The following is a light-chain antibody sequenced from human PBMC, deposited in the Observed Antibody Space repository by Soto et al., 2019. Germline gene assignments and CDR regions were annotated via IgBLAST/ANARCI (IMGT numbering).Light chain of an antibody. CDR1: QSVSSNY. V-gene: IGKV3-20*01. CDR3: QQYGSSPFA. J-gene: IGKJ3*01. Sequence: EIVLTQSPGPLSLSPGERATLSCRASQSVSSNYLAWYQQKPGQAPRLLISAASSRATGIPYRFSGSGFGTDFTLTISGLEPEDFAVYYCQQYGSSPFAFGPWTKVDIK. CDR2: AAS.